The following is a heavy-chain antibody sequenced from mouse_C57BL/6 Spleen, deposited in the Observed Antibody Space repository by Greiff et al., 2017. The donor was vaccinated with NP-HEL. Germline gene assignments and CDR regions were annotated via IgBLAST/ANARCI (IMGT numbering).Heavy chain of an antibody. D-gene: IGHD1-1*01. V-gene: IGHV1-5*01. J-gene: IGHJ3*01. CDR1: GYTFTSYW. CDR2: IYPGNSDT. Sequence: VQLQQSGTVLARPGASVKMSCKTSGYTFTSYWMHWVKQRPGQGLEWIGAIYPGNSDTSYNQKFKGKAKLTAVTSASTSYMELSSLTNEDSAVYYCTGYYGSSYTSWFAYWGQGTLVTVSA. CDR3: TGYYGSSYTSWFAY.